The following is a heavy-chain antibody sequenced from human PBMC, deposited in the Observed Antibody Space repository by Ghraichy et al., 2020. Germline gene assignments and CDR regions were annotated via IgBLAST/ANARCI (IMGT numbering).Heavy chain of an antibody. J-gene: IGHJ4*02. D-gene: IGHD6-13*01. CDR3: AKSIAAAGTVPLFDY. Sequence: GESLNISCAASGFTFSSYAMSWVRQAPGKGLEWVSAISGSGGSTYYADSVKGRFTISRDNSKNTLYLQMNSLRAEDTAVYYCAKSIAAAGTVPLFDYWGQGTLVTVSS. V-gene: IGHV3-23*01. CDR2: ISGSGGST. CDR1: GFTFSSYA.